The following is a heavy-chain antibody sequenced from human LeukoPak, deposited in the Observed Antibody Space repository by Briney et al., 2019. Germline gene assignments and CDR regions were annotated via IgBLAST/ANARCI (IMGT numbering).Heavy chain of an antibody. CDR1: GFTFSTYW. Sequence: GGSLRLSCAASGFTFSTYWMSWVRQAPGKGLEWVSAISGSGGSTYYADSVKGRFTISRDNSKNTLYLQMNSLRAEDTAVYYCAKATVVPAALDYYYYYMDVWGKGTTVTVSS. V-gene: IGHV3-23*01. J-gene: IGHJ6*03. CDR3: AKATVVPAALDYYYYYMDV. CDR2: ISGSGGST. D-gene: IGHD2-2*01.